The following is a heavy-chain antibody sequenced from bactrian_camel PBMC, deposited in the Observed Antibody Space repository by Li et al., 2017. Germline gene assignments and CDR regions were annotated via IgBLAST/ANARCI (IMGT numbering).Heavy chain of an antibody. CDR3: SRAYYSGGSYYTGATPLAY. Sequence: VQLVESGGGVVQPGGSLRLSCAASGFTFSDYAMTWVRQGPGKGLEWVSSITNGRGSGTDYADSVKGRFTISRDNAKKTLYLQLNSLESEDTAMYYCSRAYYSGGSYYTGATPLAYWGRGTQVTVS. CDR1: GFTFSDYA. V-gene: IGHV3S31*01. J-gene: IGHJ4*01. CDR2: ITNGRGSGT. D-gene: IGHD2*01.